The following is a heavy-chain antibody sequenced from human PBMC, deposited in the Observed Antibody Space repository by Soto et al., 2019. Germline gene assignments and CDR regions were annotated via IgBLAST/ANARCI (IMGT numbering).Heavy chain of an antibody. CDR1: GVSISSGNYY. D-gene: IGHD1-7*01. J-gene: IGHJ4*02. Sequence: QVQLQESGPGLVKPSQTLSLTCTVSGVSISSGNYYWSWIRQPPGKGLEWIGFISYSGSTYYNASLKSRVTISVDTSKNQFSLNLSFVTAADTAVYYCATMGTPATGLYYFDYWGQGTLVTVSS. CDR3: ATMGTPATGLYYFDY. V-gene: IGHV4-30-4*01. CDR2: ISYSGST.